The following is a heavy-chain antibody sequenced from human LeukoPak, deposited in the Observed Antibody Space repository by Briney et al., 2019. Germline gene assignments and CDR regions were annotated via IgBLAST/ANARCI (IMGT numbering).Heavy chain of an antibody. D-gene: IGHD3-10*01. CDR2: TSSDLNVK. J-gene: IGHJ4*02. Sequence: GGSLRPSCAASGFSFSDAWMNWVRQAPGKGLEWVAVTSSDLNVKLYADSVKGRFTISRDNSRSTLYLQMNSLRPEDTAIYYCAREGYYGSGSPPSLYFDYWGQGTLVTVSS. CDR3: AREGYYGSGSPPSLYFDY. CDR1: GFSFSDAW. V-gene: IGHV3-30*03.